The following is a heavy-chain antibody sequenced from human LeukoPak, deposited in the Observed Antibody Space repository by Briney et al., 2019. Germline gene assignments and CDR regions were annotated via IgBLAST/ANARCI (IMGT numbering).Heavy chain of an antibody. CDR3: AKGQLGIQSSKWFDP. V-gene: IGHV3-30*02. J-gene: IGHJ5*02. Sequence: GGSLRLSCAASGFTFSSYGMYWVRQAPGKGLEWVSFIRYDGSDKYYADSMKGRFTISRDNSKNTLYLQMDSLRPEDTAVYYCAKGQLGIQSSKWFDPWGQGTLVTVSS. CDR1: GFTFSSYG. D-gene: IGHD7-27*01. CDR2: IRYDGSDK.